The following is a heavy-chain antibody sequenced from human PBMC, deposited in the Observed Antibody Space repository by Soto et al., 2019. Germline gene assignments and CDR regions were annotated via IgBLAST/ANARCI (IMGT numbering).Heavy chain of an antibody. V-gene: IGHV1-46*01. Sequence: ASVKVSWKTSGYTFTRYYMHWVRQAPGQGLEWMGIINPSGGSTSYAQKFQGRVTMTRDTSTSTVYMELSSLRSEDTAVYYCARVDWNYWWFDPWGQGTLVTVPS. CDR3: ARVDWNYWWFDP. J-gene: IGHJ5*02. CDR1: GYTFTRYY. D-gene: IGHD1-7*01. CDR2: INPSGGST.